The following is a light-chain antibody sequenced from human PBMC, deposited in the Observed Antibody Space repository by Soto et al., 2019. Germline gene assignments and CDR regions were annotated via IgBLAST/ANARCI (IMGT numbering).Light chain of an antibody. CDR3: QQYNSLTLT. J-gene: IGKJ1*01. V-gene: IGKV4-1*01. Sequence: DIVMTQSPDSLAVSLGERATINCKSSQSILYSSNNKNYLAWYQQKPGQPPKLLIYWASTRESGVPDRFSGRGYGTDFTLTISSLQAEDVAVYYCQQYNSLTLTFGRGTKVEIK. CDR1: QSILYSSNNKNY. CDR2: WAS.